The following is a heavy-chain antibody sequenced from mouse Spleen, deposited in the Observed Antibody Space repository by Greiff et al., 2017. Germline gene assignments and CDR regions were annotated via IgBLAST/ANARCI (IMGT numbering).Heavy chain of an antibody. CDR1: GYTFTDYY. Sequence: VQLQQSGAELVRPGASVKLSCKASGYTFTDYYINWVKQRPGQGLEWIARIYPGSGNTYYNEKFKGKATLTAEKSSSTAYMQLSSLTSEDSAVYFCARQGYDYDEGDYYAMDCWARETSVTVSS. V-gene: IGHV1-76*01. J-gene: IGHJ4*01. CDR2: IYPGSGNT. CDR3: ARQGYDYDEGDYYAMDC. D-gene: IGHD2-4*01.